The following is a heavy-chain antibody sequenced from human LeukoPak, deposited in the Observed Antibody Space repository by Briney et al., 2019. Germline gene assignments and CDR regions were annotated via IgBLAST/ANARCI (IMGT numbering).Heavy chain of an antibody. D-gene: IGHD2-15*01. CDR3: ARAVGGYCSGGSCNWFDP. J-gene: IGHJ5*02. CDR1: GGSFSGYY. Sequence: SETLSLTCAVYGGSFSGYYWSWIRQPPGKGLEWIGEINHSGSTNYNPSLKSRVTISVDTSKNQFSLKLSSVTAADTAVYYCARAVGGYCSGGSCNWFDPWGQGTLVTVSS. CDR2: INHSGST. V-gene: IGHV4-34*01.